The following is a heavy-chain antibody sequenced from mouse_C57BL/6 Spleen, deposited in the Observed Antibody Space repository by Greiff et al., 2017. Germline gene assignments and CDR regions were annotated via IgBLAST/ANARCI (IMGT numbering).Heavy chain of an antibody. J-gene: IGHJ4*01. CDR1: GYTFTSYW. V-gene: IGHV1-7*01. Sequence: QVQLQQSGAELAKPGASVKLSCKASGYTFTSYWMHWVKPRPGQGLEWIGYINPSSGYTKYNQKFKDKATLTADKSSSTAYRQLSSLTYEDTAVYYCARDYYGSSYAMDYWGQGTSVTVSS. D-gene: IGHD1-1*01. CDR2: INPSSGYT. CDR3: ARDYYGSSYAMDY.